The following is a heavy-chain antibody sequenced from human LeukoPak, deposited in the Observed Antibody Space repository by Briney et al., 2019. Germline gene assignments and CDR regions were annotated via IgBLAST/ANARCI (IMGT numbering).Heavy chain of an antibody. CDR2: INPNNGGT. J-gene: IGHJ4*02. CDR1: GYTFTGYY. CDR3: ARAGSIGYSVDY. Sequence: ASVKVSCKASGYTFTGYYIHWVRQAPGQGLEWMGWINPNNGGTNYAQKFQGRVTMTRDTSISTAYMELSRLRSDDTAMYYCARAGSIGYSVDYWGQGSLVIVSS. D-gene: IGHD3-22*01. V-gene: IGHV1-2*02.